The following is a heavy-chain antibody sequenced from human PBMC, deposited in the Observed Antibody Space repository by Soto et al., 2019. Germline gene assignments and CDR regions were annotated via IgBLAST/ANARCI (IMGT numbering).Heavy chain of an antibody. D-gene: IGHD2-21*02. V-gene: IGHV1-2*02. Sequence: SVKVSCKASGYTFHGYYLHWVRQAPGQGLEWMGRIHPNRGTTNYAQKFQGRVTMTTDTSISTAYMTLSRLRSDDTALYDCVRLRDDFRFDDWGQGTLVTVSS. J-gene: IGHJ5*01. CDR1: GYTFHGYY. CDR2: IHPNRGTT. CDR3: VRLRDDFRFDD.